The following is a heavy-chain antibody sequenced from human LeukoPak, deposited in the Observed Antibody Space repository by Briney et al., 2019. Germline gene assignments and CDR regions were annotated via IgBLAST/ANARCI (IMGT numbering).Heavy chain of an antibody. V-gene: IGHV1-8*03. D-gene: IGHD2-2*01. CDR2: MNPNSGNT. J-gene: IGHJ4*02. CDR3: ASAKVVPAAMEEGTFDY. Sequence: ASVKVSCKASGYTFTSYDINWVRQATGQGLEWMGWMNPNSGNTGYAQKFQGRVTITRNTSISTAYMELSSLRSEDTAVYYCASAKVVPAAMEEGTFDYWGQGTLVTVSS. CDR1: GYTFTSYD.